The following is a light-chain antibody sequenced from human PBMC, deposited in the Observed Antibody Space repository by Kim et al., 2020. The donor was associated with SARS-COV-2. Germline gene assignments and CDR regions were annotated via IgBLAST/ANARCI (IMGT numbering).Light chain of an antibody. CDR1: QSVSTN. CDR2: GAS. V-gene: IGKV3-15*01. CDR3: QQYNNWPYT. Sequence: EKVMTQSPATLSVSPGERATLSCRASQSVSTNLAWYQQKPGQAPRILIYGASTRATGIPARFSGSGSGTEFTLTISSLQSEDFAVYYCQQYNNWPYTFGQGTKLEI. J-gene: IGKJ2*01.